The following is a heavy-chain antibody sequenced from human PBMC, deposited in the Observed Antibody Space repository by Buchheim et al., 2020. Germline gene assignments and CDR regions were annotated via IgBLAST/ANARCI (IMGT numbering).Heavy chain of an antibody. J-gene: IGHJ6*02. CDR2: ISGSGGST. Sequence: EVQLLESGGGLVQPGGSLRLSCAASGFTFSSYAMSWVRQAPGKGLEWVSAISGSGGSTYYADSVKGRFTISRDNSKNKRYLQMNSLRAEDTAVYYCAKNGPMIDGYNHYGMDVWGQGTT. V-gene: IGHV3-23*01. CDR3: AKNGPMIDGYNHYGMDV. CDR1: GFTFSSYA. D-gene: IGHD3-22*01.